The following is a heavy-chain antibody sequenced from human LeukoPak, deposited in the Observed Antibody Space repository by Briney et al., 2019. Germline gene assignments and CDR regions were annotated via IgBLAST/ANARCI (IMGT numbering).Heavy chain of an antibody. V-gene: IGHV1-24*01. CDR1: GYTFTAYY. CDR3: ATDTYCSSTSCYP. J-gene: IGHJ5*02. Sequence: ASVKVSCKTSGYTFTAYYMHWVRQAPGKGPEWMGGFDPEDGETIYAQKFQGRVTMTEDTSTDTTYMELSSLRSEDTAVYYCATDTYCSSTSCYPWGQGTLVTVSS. CDR2: FDPEDGET. D-gene: IGHD2-2*01.